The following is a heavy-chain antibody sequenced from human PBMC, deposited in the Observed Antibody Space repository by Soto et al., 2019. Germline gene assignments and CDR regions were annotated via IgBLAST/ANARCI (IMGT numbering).Heavy chain of an antibody. J-gene: IGHJ5*02. CDR1: GASISGFY. Sequence: SETLCLTCTVSGASISGFYWSWIRKSAGKGLEWIGRIYATGTTDYNPSLKSRVMMSVDTSKKQFSLKLRSVTAADTAVYYCVRDGTKTLRDWFDPWGQGISVTVSS. V-gene: IGHV4-4*07. D-gene: IGHD1-1*01. CDR2: IYATGTT. CDR3: VRDGTKTLRDWFDP.